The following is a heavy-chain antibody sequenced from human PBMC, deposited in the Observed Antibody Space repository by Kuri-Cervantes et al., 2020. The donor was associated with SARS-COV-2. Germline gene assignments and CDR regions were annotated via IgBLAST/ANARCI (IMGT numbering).Heavy chain of an antibody. V-gene: IGHV1-2*02. J-gene: IGHJ4*02. CDR2: INPNSGGT. D-gene: IGHD2-2*02. Sequence: ASVKVSCKASGYTFTGYYMHWVRQAPGQGLEWMGWINPNSGGTNYAQKFQGRVTMTRDTSISTAYMELSRLRSDDTAVYYCATGEDCSSTSCYMGLDYWGQGTLVTVSS. CDR1: GYTFTGYY. CDR3: ATGEDCSSTSCYMGLDY.